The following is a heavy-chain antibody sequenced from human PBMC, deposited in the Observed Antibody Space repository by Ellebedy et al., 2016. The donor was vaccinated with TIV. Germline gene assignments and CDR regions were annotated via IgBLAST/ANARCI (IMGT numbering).Heavy chain of an antibody. D-gene: IGHD4-17*01. CDR2: SNKDGSDT. CDR3: ARGGERHFDY. Sequence: GGSLRLXXAASGFTFSRSWMHWVRQPPGKGLLWVSRSNKDGSDTKYADSVKGRFTISRDNAKNTLYLQMNSLRAEDTATYFCARGGERHFDYWGQGKLVTVSS. V-gene: IGHV3-74*01. J-gene: IGHJ4*02. CDR1: GFTFSRSW.